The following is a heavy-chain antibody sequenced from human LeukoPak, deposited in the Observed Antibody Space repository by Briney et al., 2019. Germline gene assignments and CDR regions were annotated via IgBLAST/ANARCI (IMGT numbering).Heavy chain of an antibody. Sequence: PGGSLRLSCAASGFTFSTYAMSWVRQAPGKGLEWVSGVVNSGSNTYYVDSVKGRFTISRDNSKNMLWLQMNSPRAEDTAVYYCAAAMTEYWYLDLWGRGTLVTVSS. CDR3: AAAMTEYWYLDL. J-gene: IGHJ2*01. CDR2: VVNSGSNT. V-gene: IGHV3-23*05. D-gene: IGHD2-21*02. CDR1: GFTFSTYA.